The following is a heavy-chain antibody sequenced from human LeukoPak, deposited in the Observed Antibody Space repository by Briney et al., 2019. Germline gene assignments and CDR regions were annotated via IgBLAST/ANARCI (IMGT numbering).Heavy chain of an antibody. Sequence: ASVKVSCKASGYIFTNYYMHWVRQAPGQGLEWMGTINPSGGSTTYAQKFQGRVTMTRDTSTSTVYMELSSLRSEDTAVYYCARGGIAVAGFDYWGQGTLVTVSS. D-gene: IGHD6-19*01. CDR3: ARGGIAVAGFDY. CDR2: INPSGGST. V-gene: IGHV1-46*01. J-gene: IGHJ4*02. CDR1: GYIFTNYY.